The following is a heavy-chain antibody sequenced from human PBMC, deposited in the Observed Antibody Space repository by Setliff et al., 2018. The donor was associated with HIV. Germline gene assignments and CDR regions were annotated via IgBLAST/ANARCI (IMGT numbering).Heavy chain of an antibody. Sequence: SETLSLTCAVYGGSFSGYYWSWIRQPPGKGLEWIGEINHSGSTNYNPSLKSRVTISVDTSKNQFSLKLSSVTAADTAVYYCARGRWFGEDPTNYYYYYMDVWGKGTTVTVSS. CDR2: INHSGST. J-gene: IGHJ6*03. CDR3: ARGRWFGEDPTNYYYYYMDV. D-gene: IGHD3-10*01. V-gene: IGHV4-34*01. CDR1: GGSFSGYY.